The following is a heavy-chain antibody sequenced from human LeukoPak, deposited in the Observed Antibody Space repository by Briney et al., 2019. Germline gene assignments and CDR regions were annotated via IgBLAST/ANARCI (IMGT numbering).Heavy chain of an antibody. Sequence: PGESLRLSCTTSGFTFSDAWMSWVRQAPGKGLEWVGRIKSKTDGGTTDYAAPVKGRFTISRDDSKNTLYLQMNSLKTEDTAVYYCTTEGDTAMEDYWGQGTLVTVSS. CDR3: TTEGDTAMEDY. V-gene: IGHV3-15*01. J-gene: IGHJ4*02. CDR1: GFTFSDAW. CDR2: IKSKTDGGTT. D-gene: IGHD5-18*01.